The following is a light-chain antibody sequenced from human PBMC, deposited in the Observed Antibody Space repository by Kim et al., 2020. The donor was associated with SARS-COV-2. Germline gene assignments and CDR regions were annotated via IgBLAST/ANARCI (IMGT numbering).Light chain of an antibody. Sequence: VSPGQTARITCSGDKLVDKYAGWYQQKPGQSPVLVIYQDSKRPSGIPERFSGSNTGNTATLTISGTQAMDEADYYCQAWDSSTAVVFGGGTQLTVL. J-gene: IGLJ2*01. CDR2: QDS. CDR3: QAWDSSTAVV. V-gene: IGLV3-1*01. CDR1: KLVDKY.